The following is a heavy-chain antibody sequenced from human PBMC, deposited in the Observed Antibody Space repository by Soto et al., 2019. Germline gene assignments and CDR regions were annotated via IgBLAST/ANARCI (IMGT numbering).Heavy chain of an antibody. Sequence: GGSLRLSCAASGFTVSNYWMGWARQGPGKGLEWVANIKQDGSVKYLVDSVKGRFTISRDNSKNTLYLQMNSLRAEDTAVYYCARDFVAAAPVNYYYYGMDVWGQGTTVTVSS. CDR3: ARDFVAAAPVNYYYYGMDV. V-gene: IGHV3-7*01. D-gene: IGHD2-15*01. J-gene: IGHJ6*02. CDR2: IKQDGSVK. CDR1: GFTVSNYW.